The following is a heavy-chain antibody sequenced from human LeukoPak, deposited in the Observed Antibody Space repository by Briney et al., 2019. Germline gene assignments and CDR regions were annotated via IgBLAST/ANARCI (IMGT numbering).Heavy chain of an antibody. CDR2: ISSSGTTI. CDR1: GFTFSDYY. Sequence: GGSLRLSCAASGFTFSDYYMSWIRQAPGKGLEWVSYISSSGTTIYYADSGKGRFTISRDNAKNSLYLQMNSLRAEDTAVYYCARRRDSGSLQHFDYWGQGTLVTVSS. CDR3: ARRRDSGSLQHFDY. D-gene: IGHD1-26*01. J-gene: IGHJ4*02. V-gene: IGHV3-11*01.